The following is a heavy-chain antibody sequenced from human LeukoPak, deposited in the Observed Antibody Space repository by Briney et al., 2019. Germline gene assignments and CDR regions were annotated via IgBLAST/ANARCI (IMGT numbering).Heavy chain of an antibody. J-gene: IGHJ3*02. D-gene: IGHD2-2*02. V-gene: IGHV4-38-2*01. CDR1: GYSISSGYY. Sequence: PSETLSLTCAVSGYSISSGYYWGWIRQPPGKGLEWIGSIYHSGSTYYNPCIKSRVTISVDTSKTQFSLKLSSVTAADTAVYYCAGYPTVVVVPAAITGDAFDIWGQGTMVTVSS. CDR3: AGYPTVVVVPAAITGDAFDI. CDR2: IYHSGST.